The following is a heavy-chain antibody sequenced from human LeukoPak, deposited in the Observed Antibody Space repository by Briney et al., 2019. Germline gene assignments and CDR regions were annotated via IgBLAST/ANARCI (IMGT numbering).Heavy chain of an antibody. V-gene: IGHV5-51*01. Sequence: GESLKISCKGSGYSFTSYWIGWVRQMPGEGLEWMGIIYPGDSDTRYSPSFQGQVTISAGKSISTAYLQWSSLKASDTAMYYCARLESDYGDYYYYGMDVWGQGTTVTVSS. CDR2: IYPGDSDT. J-gene: IGHJ6*02. CDR3: ARLESDYGDYYYYGMDV. D-gene: IGHD4-17*01. CDR1: GYSFTSYW.